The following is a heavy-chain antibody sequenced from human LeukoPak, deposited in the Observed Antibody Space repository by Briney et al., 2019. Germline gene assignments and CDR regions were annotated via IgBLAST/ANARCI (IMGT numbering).Heavy chain of an antibody. CDR1: GYTFSSYA. D-gene: IGHD3-10*01. V-gene: IGHV1-3*01. CDR2: INAGNGNT. J-gene: IGHJ6*04. CDR3: ARDRWDYYGSGIHYYGMDV. Sequence: ASVKVSCKASGYTFSSYAMHWVRQASGQRLEWMGWINAGNGNTKYSQKFQGRVTITRDTSASTAYMELSSLRSEDTAVYYCARDRWDYYGSGIHYYGMDVWGKGTTVTVSS.